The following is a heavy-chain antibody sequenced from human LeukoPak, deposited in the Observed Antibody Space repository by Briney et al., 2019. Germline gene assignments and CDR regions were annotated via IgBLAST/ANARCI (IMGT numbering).Heavy chain of an antibody. J-gene: IGHJ4*02. V-gene: IGHV3-23*01. CDR3: AKPIVGATVNFDY. D-gene: IGHD1-26*01. CDR2: ISGGGDGT. Sequence: GGSLRLSCAASGFTVSSNYMSWVRQAPGKGLEWVTTISGGGDGTYYADSVKGRFTISRDNSKNTLYLQMNSLRAEDTAVYYCAKPIVGATVNFDYWGQGTLVTVSS. CDR1: GFTVSSNY.